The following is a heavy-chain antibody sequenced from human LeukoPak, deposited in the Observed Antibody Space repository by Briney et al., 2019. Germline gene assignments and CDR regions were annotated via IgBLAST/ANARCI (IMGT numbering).Heavy chain of an antibody. CDR1: GFTFSSYA. CDR2: ISYDGSNK. Sequence: GGSLRLSCAASGFTFSSYAMHWVRQAPGKGLEWVAVISYDGSNKYYADSVKGRFTISRDNSKNTLYLQMNSLRAEDTAVYYCARGPLYCSSTSCRGFDYWGQGTLVTVSS. CDR3: ARGPLYCSSTSCRGFDY. V-gene: IGHV3-30-3*01. J-gene: IGHJ4*02. D-gene: IGHD2-2*01.